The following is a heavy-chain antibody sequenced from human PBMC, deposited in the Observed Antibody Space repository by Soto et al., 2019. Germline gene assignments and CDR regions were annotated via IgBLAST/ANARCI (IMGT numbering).Heavy chain of an antibody. V-gene: IGHV1-18*01. CDR1: GYTFTNYG. CDR3: AKDREGYCSGTSCLYYFDY. J-gene: IGHJ4*02. CDR2: ISGYNGNT. D-gene: IGHD2-15*01. Sequence: ASVKVSCKASGYTFTNYGIDWVRQAPGQRLEWMGWISGYNGNTNYAQKLQGRVTMTTDTSTGTAYMELRSLRSDDTAVYYCAKDREGYCSGTSCLYYFDYRGQGTLVTVPS.